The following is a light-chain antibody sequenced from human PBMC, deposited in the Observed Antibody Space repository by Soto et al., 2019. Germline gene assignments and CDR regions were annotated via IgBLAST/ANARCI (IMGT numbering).Light chain of an antibody. V-gene: IGLV2-14*01. Sequence: QSALTQPASVSGSPGQSITISCTGTSSDVGGYNYVSWYQHHPGKAPKLIIYEVNNRPSGVSNRFSGSKSGNTASLTSSGLQAEDEADYYCSSYTPSSTLVFGGGTKLTVL. CDR3: SSYTPSSTLV. CDR2: EVN. J-gene: IGLJ3*02. CDR1: SSDVGGYNY.